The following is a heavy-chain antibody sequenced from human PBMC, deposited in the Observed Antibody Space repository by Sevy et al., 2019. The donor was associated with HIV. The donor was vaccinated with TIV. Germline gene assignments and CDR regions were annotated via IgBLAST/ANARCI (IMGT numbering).Heavy chain of an antibody. CDR3: ARRSSSSDYFEY. J-gene: IGHJ4*02. CDR1: GFTFSDYY. CDR2: ISSSSRYI. V-gene: IGHV3-11*06. D-gene: IGHD6-13*01. Sequence: GGSLRLSCAASGFTFSDYYMNWIRQAPGKGLEWVSYISSSSRYINYADSLKGRFTISRDNAKNSLYLQMNSLRAEDTAVYYCARRSSSSDYFEYWGQGTLVTVSS.